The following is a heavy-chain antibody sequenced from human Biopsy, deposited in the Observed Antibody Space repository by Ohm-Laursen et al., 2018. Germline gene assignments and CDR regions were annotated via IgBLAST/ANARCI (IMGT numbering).Heavy chain of an antibody. D-gene: IGHD2-2*02. CDR3: VRGWGGYNFDS. V-gene: IGHV3-23*01. CDR1: GFTFNTYG. CDR2: IDVLDYNT. J-gene: IGHJ4*01. Sequence: SLRLFCAASGFTFNTYGMHWVRQAPGKGLEWVSHIDVLDYNTYYVDSVRGRFTISRDNSKEMVYLQINSLRADDTAVYYCVRGWGGYNFDSWGPGTLVTVSS.